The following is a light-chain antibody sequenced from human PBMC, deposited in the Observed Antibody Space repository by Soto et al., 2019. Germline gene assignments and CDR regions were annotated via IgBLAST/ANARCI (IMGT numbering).Light chain of an antibody. Sequence: EIVLTQSPGTLSLSPGERATLSCRASQSVSSSYFAWYQQKPGQAPRLLIYGASSRATGIPDRFSGSGSGTDFTLTISRLEPEDCAVYYCHQYSSYPLFTFGPGTKVDIK. J-gene: IGKJ3*01. CDR2: GAS. CDR3: HQYSSYPLFT. V-gene: IGKV3-20*01. CDR1: QSVSSSY.